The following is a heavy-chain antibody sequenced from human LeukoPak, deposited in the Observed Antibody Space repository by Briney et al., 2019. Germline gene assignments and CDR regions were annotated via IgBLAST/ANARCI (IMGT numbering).Heavy chain of an antibody. CDR2: INPNSGGT. CDR1: GYTFTGYY. J-gene: IGHJ5*02. CDR3: ARSRGVPAETTKNWFDP. D-gene: IGHD2-2*01. V-gene: IGHV1-2*02. Sequence: GASVKVSCKASGYTFTGYYMHWVRQAPGQGLEWMGWINPNSGGTNYAQKFQGRVTMTRDTSISTAYMELSRLRSDDTAVYYCARSRGVPAETTKNWFDPWGQGTLVTVSS.